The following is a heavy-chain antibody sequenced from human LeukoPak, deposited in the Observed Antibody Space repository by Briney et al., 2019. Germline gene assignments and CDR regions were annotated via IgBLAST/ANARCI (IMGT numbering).Heavy chain of an antibody. CDR3: ARGSMGVVAAPTRNFDY. V-gene: IGHV4-34*01. CDR1: GGSFSGYY. J-gene: IGHJ4*02. Sequence: PSETLSLTCAVYGGSFSGYYWSWIRQPPGKGLEWIGEINHSGSTNYNSSLKSRVTISVDTSKNQFSLKLSSVTAADTAVYYCARGSMGVVAAPTRNFDYWGQGTLVTVSS. CDR2: INHSGST. D-gene: IGHD2-15*01.